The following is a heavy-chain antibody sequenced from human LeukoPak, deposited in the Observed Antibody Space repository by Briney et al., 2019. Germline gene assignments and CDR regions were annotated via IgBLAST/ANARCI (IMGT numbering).Heavy chain of an antibody. Sequence: GGSLRLSCAASGFTFSSYSMNWVRQAPGKGLEWVANIKQDGSEKYYVDSVKGRFTISRDNAKNSLYLQMNSLRAEDTAVYYCARVSTLIAAADAFDIWGQGTMVTVSS. CDR2: IKQDGSEK. V-gene: IGHV3-7*01. CDR1: GFTFSSYS. CDR3: ARVSTLIAAADAFDI. J-gene: IGHJ3*02. D-gene: IGHD6-13*01.